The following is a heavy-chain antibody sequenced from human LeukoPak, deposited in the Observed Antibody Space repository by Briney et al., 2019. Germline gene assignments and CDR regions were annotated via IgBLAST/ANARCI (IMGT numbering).Heavy chain of an antibody. J-gene: IGHJ4*02. D-gene: IGHD3-22*01. Sequence: GGSLRLSCAASGFTFSSYGMHWVRQAPGKGLEWVAVISYDGSNKYYADSVKGRFTISRDNSKNTLYLQMNSLRADDTAVYYCARDGRNYYDRSGYYSALAYWGQGTLVTVSS. V-gene: IGHV3-30*03. CDR3: ARDGRNYYDRSGYYSALAY. CDR1: GFTFSSYG. CDR2: ISYDGSNK.